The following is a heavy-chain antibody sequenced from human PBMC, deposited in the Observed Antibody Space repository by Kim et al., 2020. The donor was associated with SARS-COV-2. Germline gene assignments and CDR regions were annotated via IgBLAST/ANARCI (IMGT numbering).Heavy chain of an antibody. Sequence: GGSLRLSCAASGFSLSNYWMYWVRQVPGKGLVWVSRIDSNGSTKTYADSVKGRFTISRDSATNTLYLQMNSLRAEYTAVYYCEGYYFGMDVWGQGATVTV. CDR2: IDSNGSTK. V-gene: IGHV3-74*01. CDR3: EGYYFGMDV. J-gene: IGHJ6*02. CDR1: GFSLSNYW.